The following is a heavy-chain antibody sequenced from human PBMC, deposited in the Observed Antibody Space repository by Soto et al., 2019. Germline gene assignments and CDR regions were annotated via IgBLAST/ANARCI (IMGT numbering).Heavy chain of an antibody. J-gene: IGHJ4*02. V-gene: IGHV1-69*13. D-gene: IGHD1-26*01. CDR2: IIPIFGTA. Sequence: SVKVSCTASGGTFSSYAISWVRQAPGQGLEWMGGIIPIFGTANYAQKFQGRVTITADESTSTAYMELSSLRSEDTAVYYCARGGSYRYYFDYWGQGTLVTVSS. CDR3: ARGGSYRYYFDY. CDR1: GGTFSSYA.